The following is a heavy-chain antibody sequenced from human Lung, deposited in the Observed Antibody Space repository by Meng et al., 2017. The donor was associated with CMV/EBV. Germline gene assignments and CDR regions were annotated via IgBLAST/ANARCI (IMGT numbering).Heavy chain of an antibody. V-gene: IGHV1-24*01. J-gene: IGHJ6*02. CDR3: ATDGRGYSYGKYYYYGMDV. CDR2: FDPEDGET. D-gene: IGHD5-18*01. CDR1: GYTLTELS. Sequence: ASVKVSXKVSGYTLTELSMHWVRQAPGKGLEWMGGFDPEDGETIYAQKFQGRVTMTEDTSTDTAYMELSSLRSEDTAVYYCATDGRGYSYGKYYYYGMDVWGQGTTVXVSS.